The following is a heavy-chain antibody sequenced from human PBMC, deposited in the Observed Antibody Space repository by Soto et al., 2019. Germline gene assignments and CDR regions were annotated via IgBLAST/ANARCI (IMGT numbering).Heavy chain of an antibody. D-gene: IGHD6-19*01. CDR2: IWYDGSKR. Sequence: QEQLVESGGGVVQPGRSLRLSCAASGFSFRNYGIHWVRQAPGKGLDWVAVIWYDGSKRYYADSVRGRFTISRDNSGNTLHLQMDSLRPEDTAVYCCARGWGSGVNHSCLDVWGQGTTVVVS. CDR3: ARGWGSGVNHSCLDV. J-gene: IGHJ3*01. CDR1: GFSFRNYG. V-gene: IGHV3-33*01.